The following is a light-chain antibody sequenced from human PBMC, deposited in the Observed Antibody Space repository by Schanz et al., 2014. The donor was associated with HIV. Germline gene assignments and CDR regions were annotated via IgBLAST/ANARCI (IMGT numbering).Light chain of an antibody. Sequence: QSALTQPASVSGSPGQSITISCTGTSSDVGADNSVSWYQQHPGRAPRLLVYDVTYRPSGVSNRFSGSKSGNTASLTISGLQAEDEADYYCSSYTSSSTPFVFGTGTKVTVL. J-gene: IGLJ1*01. CDR3: SSYTSSSTPFV. V-gene: IGLV2-14*03. CDR1: SSDVGADNS. CDR2: DVT.